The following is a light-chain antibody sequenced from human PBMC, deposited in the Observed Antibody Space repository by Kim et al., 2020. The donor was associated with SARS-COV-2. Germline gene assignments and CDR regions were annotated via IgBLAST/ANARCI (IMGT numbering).Light chain of an antibody. CDR1: NLGDKF. J-gene: IGLJ2*01. CDR2: EDN. V-gene: IGLV3-1*01. Sequence: SYELTQPPSVSVSPGQTASITCSGENLGDKFASWYQQRPGQSPVLVIYEDNKRPSGIPERFSGSSSGSTATLTISGTQAMDEGDYYCQAWDSITVVVGGGTQLTVL. CDR3: QAWDSITVV.